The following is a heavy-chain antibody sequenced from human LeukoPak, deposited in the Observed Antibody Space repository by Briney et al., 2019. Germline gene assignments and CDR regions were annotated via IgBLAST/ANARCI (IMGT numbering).Heavy chain of an antibody. CDR2: ISWNSGSI. CDR1: GFTFDDYA. J-gene: IGHJ4*02. CDR3: AKVNEIAAADY. D-gene: IGHD6-13*01. Sequence: GGSLRLSCAASGFTFDDYAMHWFRQAPRKGREGVSGISWNSGSIGYADSVKGRFTISRDNAKNSLYLQMNSLRAEDTALYYCAKVNEIAAADYWGQGTLVTVSS. V-gene: IGHV3-9*01.